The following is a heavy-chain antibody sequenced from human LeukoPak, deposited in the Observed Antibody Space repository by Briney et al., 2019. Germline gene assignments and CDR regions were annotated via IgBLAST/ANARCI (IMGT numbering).Heavy chain of an antibody. CDR1: GASIRNYY. J-gene: IGHJ5*02. V-gene: IGHV4-4*07. CDR3: AREFSTNWFDR. CDR2: IYASGST. Sequence: SETLSLTCTVSGASIRNYYWSWIRQPARKGLEWIGRIYASGSTTYNPSLNNRVTMSIDTSKSQLSLEVSSVTAADTAIYYCAREFSTNWFDRWGQGTLVTVSS.